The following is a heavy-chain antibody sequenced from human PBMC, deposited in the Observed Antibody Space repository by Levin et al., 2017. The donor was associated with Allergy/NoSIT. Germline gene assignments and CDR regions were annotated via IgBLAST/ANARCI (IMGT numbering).Heavy chain of an antibody. CDR2: IYYSGST. CDR1: GGSISSSSYY. Sequence: NPSETLSLTCTVSGGSISSSSYYWGWIRQPPGKGLEWIGSIYYSGSTYYIPSLKSRVTISVDTSKNQFSLKLSSVTAADTAVYYCARQVGGSDHWGFDYWGQGTLVTVSS. CDR3: ARQVGGSDHWGFDY. J-gene: IGHJ4*02. V-gene: IGHV4-39*01. D-gene: IGHD1-26*01.